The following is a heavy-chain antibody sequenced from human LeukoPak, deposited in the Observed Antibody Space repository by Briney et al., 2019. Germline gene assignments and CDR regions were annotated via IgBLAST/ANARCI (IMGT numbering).Heavy chain of an antibody. J-gene: IGHJ5*02. CDR3: ARDGSHYDFWSGYYRANWFDP. CDR1: GGSISTSSYY. D-gene: IGHD3-3*01. V-gene: IGHV4-39*07. CDR2: TFHSGST. Sequence: SETLSLTCTVSGGSISTSSYYWGWIRQPPGKGPEWIGSTFHSGSTYYNPSLKSRVTILVDTSKNQFSLKLSSVTAADTAMYYCARDGSHYDFWSGYYRANWFDPWGQGTLVTVSS.